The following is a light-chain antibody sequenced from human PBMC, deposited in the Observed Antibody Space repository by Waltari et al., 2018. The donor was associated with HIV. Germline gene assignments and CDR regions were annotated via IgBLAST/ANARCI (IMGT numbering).Light chain of an antibody. Sequence: NFKLTQPLSVSESPGKTVTLSCTRRIGNIPSNYVQWYQQRPGSAPTTVIYEDNQRPSGVPDRFSGSIDSSSNSASLTISGLKTEDEADYYCQSYDSNDPWVFGGGTKLTVL. J-gene: IGLJ3*02. V-gene: IGLV6-57*04. CDR3: QSYDSNDPWV. CDR2: EDN. CDR1: IGNIPSNY.